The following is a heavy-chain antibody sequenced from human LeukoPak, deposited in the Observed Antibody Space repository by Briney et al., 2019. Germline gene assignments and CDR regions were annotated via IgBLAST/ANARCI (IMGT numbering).Heavy chain of an antibody. V-gene: IGHV4-39*01. J-gene: IGHJ4*02. CDR2: IYYSGST. Sequence: PSETLSLTCTVSGGSISSSSDFWGWIRQPPGKGLEWIGTIYYSGSTYYNPSLKSRVTISVDTSKNQFSLKLSSVTAADTAVYYCAARQRITIGYRGQGTLVTVSS. D-gene: IGHD3-3*02. CDR3: AARQRITIGY. CDR1: GGSISSSSDF.